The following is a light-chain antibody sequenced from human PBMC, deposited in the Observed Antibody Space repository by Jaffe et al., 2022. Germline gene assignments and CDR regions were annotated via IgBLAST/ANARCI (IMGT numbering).Light chain of an antibody. J-gene: IGLJ1*01. CDR1: RSNFGAGYD. Sequence: QSVLTQPPSVSGAPGQRVTISCTGSRSNFGAGYDVHWYQQFPGTAPKLLIYDNNNRPSGVPDRFSGSKSGTSASLAITGLQAEDEADYYCQSYDSSLISSFVFGTGTKVTVL. V-gene: IGLV1-40*01. CDR3: QSYDSSLISSFV. CDR2: DNN.